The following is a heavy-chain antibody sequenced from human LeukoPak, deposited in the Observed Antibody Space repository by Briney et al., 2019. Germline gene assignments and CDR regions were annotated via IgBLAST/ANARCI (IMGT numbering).Heavy chain of an antibody. CDR3: ARALYDSSGTTALTKY. Sequence: PGGSLRLSCAASGFTFSSYAMSWVRQAPGKGLEWVSAISGSGGSTYYADSVKGRFTISRDNSKNTLYLQMNSLRAEDTAVYYCARALYDSSGTTALTKYWGQGTLVTVSS. J-gene: IGHJ4*02. CDR2: ISGSGGST. CDR1: GFTFSSYA. D-gene: IGHD3-22*01. V-gene: IGHV3-23*01.